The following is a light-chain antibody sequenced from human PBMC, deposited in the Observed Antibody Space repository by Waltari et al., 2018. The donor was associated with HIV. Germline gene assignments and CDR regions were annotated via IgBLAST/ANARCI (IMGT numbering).Light chain of an antibody. CDR2: QDT. J-gene: IGLJ2*01. CDR3: QAWDNSTAV. CDR1: KLGDKY. Sequence: SYELTQPPSVSVSPRLPASVTCSGDKLGDKYVCWYQQKPGRSPVLVLFQDTKRPSGIPERFSGSNSGNTATLTISGTQAVDEADYFCQAWDNSTAVFGGGTQLTVL. V-gene: IGLV3-1*01.